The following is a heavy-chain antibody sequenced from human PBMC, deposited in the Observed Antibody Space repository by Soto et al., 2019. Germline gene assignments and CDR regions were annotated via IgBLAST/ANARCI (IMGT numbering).Heavy chain of an antibody. CDR3: ARDRGYDAHDYYYNAMDV. J-gene: IGHJ6*02. D-gene: IGHD2-15*01. V-gene: IGHV3-21*01. Sequence: GGSLRLSCISSGFTFRTYTMNWVRQAPGKGLEWVSGIRGFSPYTFYAESVRGRFAISRDNAKNSLYLQMNSLRAEDTAVYYCARDRGYDAHDYYYNAMDVWGQGTTVTVS. CDR2: IRGFSPYT. CDR1: GFTFRTYT.